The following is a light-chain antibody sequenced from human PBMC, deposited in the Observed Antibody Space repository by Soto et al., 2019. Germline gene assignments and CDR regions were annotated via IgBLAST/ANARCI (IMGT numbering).Light chain of an antibody. V-gene: IGKV1-33*01. CDR2: DVS. Sequence: DIPLTKSPSGLAASVGDRVTITCRASQDIGTPLAWYQQAPGKAPKLLISDVSNLQPGVASRFSGSGSGTDFTFTINSLQPEDIGTFYCQQYDKQPVTFGGGAKEDIK. CDR3: QQYDKQPVT. J-gene: IGKJ4*01. CDR1: QDIGTP.